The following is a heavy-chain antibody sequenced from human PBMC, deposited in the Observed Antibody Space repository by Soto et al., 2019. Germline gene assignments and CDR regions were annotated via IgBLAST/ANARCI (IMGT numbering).Heavy chain of an antibody. Sequence: QAQLQESGPGLVKPSETLSLTCTVSGGPFSTYYWSWIRQPPGKGPEWIGYIFYSGTTNYNPSLESRVTVSVDTAKNQFSLYLTSATAADTAVYYCATHGTTVKTEGDWGQGTLVTVSS. V-gene: IGHV4-59*08. CDR2: IFYSGTT. D-gene: IGHD4-17*01. CDR1: GGPFSTYY. CDR3: ATHGTTVKTEGD. J-gene: IGHJ4*02.